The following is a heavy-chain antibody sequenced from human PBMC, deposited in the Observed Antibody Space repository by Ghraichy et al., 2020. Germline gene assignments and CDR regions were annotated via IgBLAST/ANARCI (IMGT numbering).Heavy chain of an antibody. CDR1: GYTFTSYA. D-gene: IGHD3-22*01. V-gene: IGHV1-18*01. Sequence: ASVKVSCKASGYTFTSYAISWVRQAPGQGLEGMGWISAYNCNTNYAQKLQGRVTMTTDPSTSTAYMELGSLRSDATAVYYCARELYYYDSSGPPAYWGQGTLLTVSS. J-gene: IGHJ4*02. CDR3: ARELYYYDSSGPPAY. CDR2: ISAYNCNT.